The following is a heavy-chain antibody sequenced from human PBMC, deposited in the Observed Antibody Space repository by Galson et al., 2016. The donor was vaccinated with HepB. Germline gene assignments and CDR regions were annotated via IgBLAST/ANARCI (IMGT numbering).Heavy chain of an antibody. J-gene: IGHJ4*02. CDR1: GFTFSNYS. CDR2: ISSSNTYI. Sequence: LRLSCAASGFTFSNYSMNWVRQAPGKGLEWVSSISSSNTYIYYADSVKGRFAISRDNAKNSLYLQMSSLRVEDTAVYYCAREPPYCSSTSCQIDYWGQGTLVTVSS. D-gene: IGHD2-2*01. CDR3: AREPPYCSSTSCQIDY. V-gene: IGHV3-21*01.